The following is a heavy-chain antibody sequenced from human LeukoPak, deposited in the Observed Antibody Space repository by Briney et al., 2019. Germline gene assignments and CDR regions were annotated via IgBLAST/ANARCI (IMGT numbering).Heavy chain of an antibody. V-gene: IGHV1-18*01. Sequence: ASVKVSCKASGYTFTSYGISWVRQAPGQGLEWMGWISAYNGNTNYAQKLQGRVTMTTDTSTSTAYMELRSLRSDDTAVYYCARGYCSSTSCYTSDYWGQGTLVTVSS. CDR1: GYTFTSYG. CDR3: ARGYCSSTSCYTSDY. D-gene: IGHD2-2*02. J-gene: IGHJ4*02. CDR2: ISAYNGNT.